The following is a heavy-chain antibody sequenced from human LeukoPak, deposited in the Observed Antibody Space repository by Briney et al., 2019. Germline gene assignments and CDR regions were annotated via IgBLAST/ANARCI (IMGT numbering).Heavy chain of an antibody. CDR1: GFTFSTYW. J-gene: IGHJ6*03. V-gene: IGHV3-7*03. Sequence: GGSLRLSCAASGFTFSTYWMSWVRQAPGKGLEWVANIKQDGSEKYYVDSVKGRFTISRDNAKNSLYLQMNSLRAEDTAVYYCATSFHWGITMVRGVRNYYYMDVWGKGTTVTISS. CDR3: ATSFHWGITMVRGVRNYYYMDV. D-gene: IGHD3-10*01. CDR2: IKQDGSEK.